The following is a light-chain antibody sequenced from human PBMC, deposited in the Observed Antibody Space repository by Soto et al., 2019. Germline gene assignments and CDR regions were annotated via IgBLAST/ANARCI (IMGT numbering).Light chain of an antibody. V-gene: IGKV1-5*03. CDR2: KAS. J-gene: IGKJ2*01. CDR1: QSISTW. Sequence: DIQMTQSPSTLSASVGDRVTITCRASQSISTWLAWYQQKPGKAPKVLVHKASSLENGVPSRYIGTGSETEFTLTISSLQPDDFATYYCQHYKHYTESAFGQGTKREIK. CDR3: QHYKHYTESA.